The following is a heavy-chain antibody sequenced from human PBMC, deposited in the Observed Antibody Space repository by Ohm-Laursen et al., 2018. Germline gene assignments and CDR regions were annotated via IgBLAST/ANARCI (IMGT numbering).Heavy chain of an antibody. CDR1: GFTVSGHY. D-gene: IGHD1-26*01. V-gene: IGHV3-23*01. Sequence: GSLRLSCAASGFTVSGHYMTWVRQAPGKGLEWVSGISGGGGGTYYADSVKGRFTISRDNSKNTLYLQMNSLRAEDAAVYYCAKDWEQNRHGSSADYWGQGTLVTVSS. CDR2: ISGGGGGT. J-gene: IGHJ4*02. CDR3: AKDWEQNRHGSSADY.